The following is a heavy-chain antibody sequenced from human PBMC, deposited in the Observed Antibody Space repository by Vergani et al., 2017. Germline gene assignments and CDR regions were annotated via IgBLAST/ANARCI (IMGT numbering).Heavy chain of an antibody. V-gene: IGHV4-4*07. CDR1: GGSISSYY. J-gene: IGHJ6*02. CDR3: ARNIVVVPAAIFRYYGMDV. CDR2: IYTSGST. Sequence: QVQLQESGPGLVKPSENLSLTCTVSGGSISSYYWSWIRQPAGKGLEWIGRIYTSGSTNYNPSRKSRVTMSVDTSKNQFSLKLSSVTAADTAVYYCARNIVVVPAAIFRYYGMDVWGQGTTVTVSS. D-gene: IGHD2-2*01.